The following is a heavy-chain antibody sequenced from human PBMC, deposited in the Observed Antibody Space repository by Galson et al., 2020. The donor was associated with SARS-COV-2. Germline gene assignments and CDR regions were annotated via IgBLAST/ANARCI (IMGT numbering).Heavy chain of an antibody. J-gene: IGHJ6*02. D-gene: IGHD6-19*01. CDR1: VFSFNSYG. CDR3: ARDAAVAASYYFNYGMDV. V-gene: IGHV3-30*03. CDR2: ISSVGNTE. Sequence: PGGSLRLSCAASVFSFNSYGMPWVRQAPGKGLDWLALISSVGNTEYYADSMQGRFTIPRDNSNNTLYLQMNSLRSDDTAIYYCARDAAVAASYYFNYGMDVWGQGTTVSVSS.